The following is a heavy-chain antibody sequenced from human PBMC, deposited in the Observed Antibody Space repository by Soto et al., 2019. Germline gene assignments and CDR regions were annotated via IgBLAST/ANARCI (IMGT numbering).Heavy chain of an antibody. D-gene: IGHD3-16*02. J-gene: IGHJ1*01. CDR1: GFTFNDYA. CDR2: ISWFRGTE. Sequence: VQLVAFGGGLVQPGRSLRLSCVGSGFTFNDYAMHWVRQAPGKGLEWVAGISWFRGTEGYADSVRGRFTISRDDANYSIFLQMDSLTPEDNGVYYCGKASARQWQILVIFASGARGTLVTVSS. V-gene: IGHV3-9*01. CDR3: GKASARQWQILVIFAS.